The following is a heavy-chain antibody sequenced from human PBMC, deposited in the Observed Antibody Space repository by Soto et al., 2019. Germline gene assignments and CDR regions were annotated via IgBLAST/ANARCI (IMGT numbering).Heavy chain of an antibody. CDR2: ISYDGRNK. CDR3: AKDNNWNYDY. D-gene: IGHD1-7*01. CDR1: GFTFSSYA. J-gene: IGHJ4*02. Sequence: QPGGCLRLACAASGFTFSSYAVHWVRQAPNKGLEWVAVISYDGRNKYYADSVKGRFTISRDNSKNTLYLQMNSLRAEDTAVYYCAKDNNWNYDYWGQGTLVTVSS. V-gene: IGHV3-30*04.